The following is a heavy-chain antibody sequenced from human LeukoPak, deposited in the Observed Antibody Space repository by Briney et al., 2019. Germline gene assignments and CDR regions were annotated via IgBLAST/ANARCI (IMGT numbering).Heavy chain of an antibody. CDR1: GFTFSNYG. D-gene: IGHD2-15*01. V-gene: IGHV3-23*01. Sequence: PGGSLRLSCAASGFTFSNYGMSSVRQAPGKGLEWVSAINGCGGSTYYAASVRGRFTISRDTSRSTLYLQMNSLRAEDAAVYYCAKAPVTSCRGAFCYPFDYWGQGTLVTVSS. CDR3: AKAPVTSCRGAFCYPFDY. CDR2: INGCGGST. J-gene: IGHJ4*02.